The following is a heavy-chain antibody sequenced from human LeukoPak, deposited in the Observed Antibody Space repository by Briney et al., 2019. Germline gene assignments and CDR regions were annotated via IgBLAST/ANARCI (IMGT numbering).Heavy chain of an antibody. Sequence: SVKVSCKASGGTFSSYAISWVRQAPGQGLEWMGGIIPIFGTANYAQKFQGRVTITADESTSTAYMEPSSLRSEDTAVYYCARILVEGQWLVPVDYWGQGTLVTVSS. CDR3: ARILVEGQWLVPVDY. V-gene: IGHV1-69*13. J-gene: IGHJ4*02. CDR2: IIPIFGTA. D-gene: IGHD6-19*01. CDR1: GGTFSSYA.